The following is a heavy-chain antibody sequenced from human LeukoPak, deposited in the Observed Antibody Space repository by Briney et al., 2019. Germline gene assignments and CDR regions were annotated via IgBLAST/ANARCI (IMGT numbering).Heavy chain of an antibody. Sequence: RGGALRLSCAASGIIFSNYAIHWVRQGPGEGLERISTISSDGGSTYYANSVKGRFTSSRDNSKNTLYLQMGSLRAEDMAVYYCARGRQGAKTRYFDLWGRGTRVTVSS. V-gene: IGHV3-64*01. CDR2: ISSDGGST. D-gene: IGHD1-26*01. CDR1: GIIFSNYA. J-gene: IGHJ2*01. CDR3: ARGRQGAKTRYFDL.